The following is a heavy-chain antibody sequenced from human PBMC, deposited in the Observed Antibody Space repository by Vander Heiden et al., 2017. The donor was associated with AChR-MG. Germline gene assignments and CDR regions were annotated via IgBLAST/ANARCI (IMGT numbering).Heavy chain of an antibody. D-gene: IGHD5-18*01. V-gene: IGHV4-39*01. CDR3: ARQRLQLWLSHAFDI. Sequence: QLQLQESGPGLVKPSETLSLTCTVSGGSISSSSYYWGWIRQPPGKGLEWIGSIYYSGSTYYNPSLKSRVTISVDTSKNQFSLKLSSVTAADTAVYYCARQRLQLWLSHAFDIWGQGTMVTVSS. CDR1: GGSISSSSYY. J-gene: IGHJ3*02. CDR2: IYYSGST.